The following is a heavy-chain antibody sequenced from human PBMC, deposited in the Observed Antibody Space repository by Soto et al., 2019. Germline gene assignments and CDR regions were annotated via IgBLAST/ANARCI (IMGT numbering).Heavy chain of an antibody. CDR3: ARGLYSYGYYALGPGFDP. Sequence: SETLSLTCAVSGGSISSGGYSWSWIRQPPGKGLEWIGYIYHSGSTYYNPSLKSRVTISVDRSKNQFSLKLSSVTAADTAVYYCARGLYSYGYYALGPGFDPWGQGTLVTVSS. D-gene: IGHD5-18*01. J-gene: IGHJ5*02. CDR2: IYHSGST. CDR1: GGSISSGGYS. V-gene: IGHV4-30-2*01.